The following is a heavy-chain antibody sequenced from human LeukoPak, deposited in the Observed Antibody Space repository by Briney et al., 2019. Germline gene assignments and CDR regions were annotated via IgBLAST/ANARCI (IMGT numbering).Heavy chain of an antibody. CDR3: ARVSGSGSSFDY. D-gene: IGHD3-10*01. Sequence: ASVEVSCKASGYTFTGYYMHWVRQAPGQGLEWMGIINPSGGSTSYAQKFQGRVTMTRDMSTSTVYMELSSLRSEDTAVYYCARVSGSGSSFDYWGQGTLVTVSS. V-gene: IGHV1-46*01. J-gene: IGHJ4*02. CDR2: INPSGGST. CDR1: GYTFTGYY.